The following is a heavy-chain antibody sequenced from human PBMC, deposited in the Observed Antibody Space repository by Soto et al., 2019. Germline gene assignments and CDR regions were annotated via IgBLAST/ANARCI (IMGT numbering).Heavy chain of an antibody. J-gene: IGHJ4*02. CDR1: GFTFNTYW. Sequence: EVQLVESGGGLVQPGGSLRLSCAASGFTFNTYWMQWVRQAPGKGLVWVSRIKSDGSYTNYADSVKGRFTISRDNAKNPLFLEMNRLGAEDPAVYYWGTGGRGYFPYWGQGTLVTVSS. D-gene: IGHD3-16*01. V-gene: IGHV3-74*01. CDR3: GTGGRGYFPY. CDR2: IKSDGSYT.